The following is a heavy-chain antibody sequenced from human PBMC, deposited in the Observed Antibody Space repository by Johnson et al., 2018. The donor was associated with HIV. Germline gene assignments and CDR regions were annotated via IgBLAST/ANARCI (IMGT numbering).Heavy chain of an antibody. CDR3: ANPPLITMIVVVADGANAYDI. V-gene: IGHV3-30*02. J-gene: IGHJ3*02. CDR2: IRYDGRNK. D-gene: IGHD3-22*01. CDR1: GFTFSSYG. Sequence: QVQLVESGGGVVQPGGSLRLSCAASGFTFSSYGMHWVRQAPGKGLEWVAFIRYDGRNKYYADSVKGRFTISSDNSKYTLYLQMNSLRADDTAVYYCANPPLITMIVVVADGANAYDIWGQGTMVTVSS.